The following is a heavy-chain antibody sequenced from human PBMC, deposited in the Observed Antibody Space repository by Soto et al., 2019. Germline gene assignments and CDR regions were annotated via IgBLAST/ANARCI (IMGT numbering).Heavy chain of an antibody. CDR2: IYYSGST. CDR1: GGSISSSSYY. D-gene: IGHD1-1*01. J-gene: IGHJ6*02. Sequence: SETLCLTCTVSGGSISSSSYYWGWIRQPPGKGLEWIGSIYYSGSTYYNPSLKSRVTISVDTSKNQFSLKLSSVTAADTAVYYCAIRKLAKKSYSSYGMDVWGPGTTVTVSS. CDR3: AIRKLAKKSYSSYGMDV. V-gene: IGHV4-39*01.